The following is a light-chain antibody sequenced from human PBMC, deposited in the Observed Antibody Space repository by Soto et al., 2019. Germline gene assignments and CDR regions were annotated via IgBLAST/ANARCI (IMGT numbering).Light chain of an antibody. CDR1: SSNIGAGYE. J-gene: IGLJ1*01. V-gene: IGLV1-40*01. Sequence: QSVLTQPPSVSEAPGQRVTISCTGSSSNIGAGYEAHWYQQVPGTAPKLLIYENNNRPSGVPDRFSGSKSGTSASLAITGLQFENEADYYCQSYDRSLSGNVFGTRTKHTVL. CDR3: QSYDRSLSGNV. CDR2: ENN.